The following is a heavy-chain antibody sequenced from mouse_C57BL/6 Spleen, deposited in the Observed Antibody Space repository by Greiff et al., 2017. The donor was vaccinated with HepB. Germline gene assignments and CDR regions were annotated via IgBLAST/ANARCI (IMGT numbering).Heavy chain of an antibody. Sequence: VQLQQPGAELVRPGSSVKLSCKASGYTFTSYWMHWVKQRPIQGLEWIGNIDPSDSETHYNQKFKDKATLTVDKSSSTAYMQLSSLTSEDSAVYYCASLYGNTVLDVWGTGTTVTVSS. CDR2: IDPSDSET. CDR1: GYTFTSYW. V-gene: IGHV1-52*01. D-gene: IGHD2-1*01. J-gene: IGHJ1*03. CDR3: ASLYGNTVLDV.